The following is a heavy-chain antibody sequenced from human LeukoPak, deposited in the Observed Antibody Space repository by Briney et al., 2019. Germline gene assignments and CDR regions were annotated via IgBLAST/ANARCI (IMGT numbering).Heavy chain of an antibody. CDR2: ISAYNDNT. CDR3: ARDKDFVVVVPATDAFDI. J-gene: IGHJ3*02. Sequence: ASVKVSCKASGYTFTNYDISWVRQAPGQGLEWMGWISAYNDNTNYAQKLQGRVTMTTDTSTSTAYMELSSLRSDDTAVYYCARDKDFVVVVPATDAFDIWGQGTMVTVSS. V-gene: IGHV1-18*01. D-gene: IGHD2-15*01. CDR1: GYTFTNYD.